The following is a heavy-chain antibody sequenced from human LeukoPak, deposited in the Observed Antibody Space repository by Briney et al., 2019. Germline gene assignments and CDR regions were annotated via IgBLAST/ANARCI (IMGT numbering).Heavy chain of an antibody. V-gene: IGHV4-34*01. J-gene: IGHJ5*02. CDR1: GGSFSGYY. Sequence: SETLSLTCAVYGGSFSGYYWTWISQPPGKGLEWIGEINHSGSTYYNPSLKSRVTISVDTSKNQFSLKLSSVTAADTAVYYCARGEPGITMVRNQPWGQGTLVTVSS. D-gene: IGHD3-10*01. CDR3: ARGEPGITMVRNQP. CDR2: INHSGST.